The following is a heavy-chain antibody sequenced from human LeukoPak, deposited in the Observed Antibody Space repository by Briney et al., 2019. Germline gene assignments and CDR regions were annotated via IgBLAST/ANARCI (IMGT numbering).Heavy chain of an antibody. CDR2: IYYSGST. V-gene: IGHV4-39*07. D-gene: IGHD6-13*01. Sequence: SETLSLTCTVSGGSISSYYWGWIRQPPGKGLEWIGSIYYSGSTYYNPSLKSRVTISVDTSKNQFSLKLSSVTAADTAVYYCARRVTAAGTVGWFDPWGQGTLVTVSS. CDR1: GGSISSYY. J-gene: IGHJ5*02. CDR3: ARRVTAAGTVGWFDP.